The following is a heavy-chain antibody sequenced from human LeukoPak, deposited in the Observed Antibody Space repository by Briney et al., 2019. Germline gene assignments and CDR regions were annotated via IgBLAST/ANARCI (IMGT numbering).Heavy chain of an antibody. J-gene: IGHJ5*02. CDR1: GGSISGYF. CDR3: ARRLYGSGSSRFDP. Sequence: SETLSLTCTVSGGSISGYFWSWIRQPAGKGLEWIGRIYSSGSNNYNPSLKSRVTMSLDTSKNHLSLNLSSVTAADTAVYYCARRLYGSGSSRFDPWGQGTLVTVSS. V-gene: IGHV4-4*07. CDR2: IYSSGSN. D-gene: IGHD3-10*01.